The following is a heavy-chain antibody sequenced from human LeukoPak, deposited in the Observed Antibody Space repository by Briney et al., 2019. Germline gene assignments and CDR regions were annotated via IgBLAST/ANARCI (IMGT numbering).Heavy chain of an antibody. V-gene: IGHV3-23*01. D-gene: IGHD6-6*01. CDR2: ISGSGGST. J-gene: IGHJ4*02. Sequence: GGSLRLSCAASGFTFSSYAMSWVRQAPVKGLEWVSAISGSGGSTYYADSVRGRFTISRDNSKNTLYLQMNSLRAEDTAVYYCARVRLEQLAPFDYWGQGTLVTVSS. CDR3: ARVRLEQLAPFDY. CDR1: GFTFSSYA.